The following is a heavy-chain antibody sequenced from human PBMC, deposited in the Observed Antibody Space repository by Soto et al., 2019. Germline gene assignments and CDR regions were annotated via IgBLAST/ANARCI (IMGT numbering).Heavy chain of an antibody. Sequence: EVHLVESGGGLVQPAGSLTLSCAASGFSVEIYWMGWVRQAPGKGLEWVANINPDGSGEYYFDSVKGRFTISRDNAKNSVYLQMTSLVGDDTAVYYCARENWFFDYWGQGTPVTVSS. CDR2: INPDGSGE. V-gene: IGHV3-7*01. D-gene: IGHD3-10*01. CDR1: GFSVEIYW. J-gene: IGHJ4*02. CDR3: ARENWFFDY.